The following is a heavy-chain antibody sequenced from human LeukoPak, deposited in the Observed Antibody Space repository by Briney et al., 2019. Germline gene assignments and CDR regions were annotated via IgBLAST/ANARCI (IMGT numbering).Heavy chain of an antibody. Sequence: SETLPLTCTVSGGSISGGGYYWGWIRQPPGKGLEWIGSISYSGSTNYNPSLKGRVTISEDTSKNQFSLKVNSVTAEDTAVYYCYSTSGGRPHWGQGTLVTVSS. D-gene: IGHD6-13*01. V-gene: IGHV4-39*01. J-gene: IGHJ4*02. CDR2: ISYSGST. CDR3: YSTSGGRPH. CDR1: GGSISGGGYY.